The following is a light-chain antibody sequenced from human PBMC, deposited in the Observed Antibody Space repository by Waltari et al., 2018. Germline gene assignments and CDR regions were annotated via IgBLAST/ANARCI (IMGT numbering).Light chain of an antibody. V-gene: IGKV1-5*03. CDR3: QQYDSDWT. Sequence: DTQMTQSPSTLSASVGDRVIITCRASQSISNWLAWYQQKPGQAPKLLIYKASSLESGVPPMFSGSGSGTEFTLTISSLQPDDFATYYCQQYDSDWTFGQGTKVDMK. J-gene: IGKJ1*01. CDR1: QSISNW. CDR2: KAS.